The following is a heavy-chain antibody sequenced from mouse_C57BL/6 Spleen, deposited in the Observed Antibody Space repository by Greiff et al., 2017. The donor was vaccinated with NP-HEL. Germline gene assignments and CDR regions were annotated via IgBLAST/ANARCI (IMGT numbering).Heavy chain of an antibody. CDR2: IDPSDSET. Sequence: QVQLQQSGAELVRPGSSVKLSCKASGYTFTSYWMHWVKQRPIQGLEWIGNIDPSDSETHYNQKFKDKATLTVDKSSSTAYMQLSSLTSEDSAVYYCARSYYYGSSYHYAMDYWGQGTSVTVSS. CDR1: GYTFTSYW. CDR3: ARSYYYGSSYHYAMDY. V-gene: IGHV1-52*01. J-gene: IGHJ4*01. D-gene: IGHD1-1*01.